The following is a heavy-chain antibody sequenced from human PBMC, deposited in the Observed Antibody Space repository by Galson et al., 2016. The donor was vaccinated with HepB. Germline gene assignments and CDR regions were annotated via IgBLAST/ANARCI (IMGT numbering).Heavy chain of an antibody. CDR3: ARGQYLLDYGIDY. CDR2: TSYDGSNK. Sequence: SLRLSCAASGLTFSSYPIHWVRQAPGKGLEWVAVTSYDGSNKYYADSVKGRFTISRDISRNTLYLQMNSLRVEDTAVFYCARGQYLLDYGIDYWGQGTLVTVSS. V-gene: IGHV3-30-3*01. CDR1: GLTFSSYP. D-gene: IGHD4-17*01. J-gene: IGHJ4*02.